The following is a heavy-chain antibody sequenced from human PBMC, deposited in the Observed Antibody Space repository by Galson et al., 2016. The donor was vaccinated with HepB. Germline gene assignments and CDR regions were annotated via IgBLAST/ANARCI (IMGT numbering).Heavy chain of an antibody. J-gene: IGHJ3*01. CDR2: INSDGSTT. Sequence: SLRLSCAASGFTFSSYWMYWVRQAPGEGPVWVSRINSDGSTTNYADSVKGRFTISRDNAKNTLYLQVNSLGVDDTAVYYCAFGQSSAFGTFDVWGPGTMVTVSS. D-gene: IGHD6-6*01. CDR1: GFTFSSYW. V-gene: IGHV3-74*01. CDR3: AFGQSSAFGTFDV.